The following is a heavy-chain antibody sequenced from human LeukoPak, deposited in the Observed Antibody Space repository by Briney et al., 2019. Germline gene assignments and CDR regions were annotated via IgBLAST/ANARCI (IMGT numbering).Heavy chain of an antibody. V-gene: IGHV1-46*01. J-gene: IGHJ3*02. CDR2: INPSGGST. CDR3: ASDLDVGATPRGAFDI. D-gene: IGHD1-26*01. Sequence: ASVKVSCKASGYTFTSYYMHWVRQAPGQGLEWMGIINPSGGSTSYAQKFQGRVTMTRDTSTSTVYMELSSLRSEDTAVYYCASDLDVGATPRGAFDIWGQGTMVTVSS. CDR1: GYTFTSYY.